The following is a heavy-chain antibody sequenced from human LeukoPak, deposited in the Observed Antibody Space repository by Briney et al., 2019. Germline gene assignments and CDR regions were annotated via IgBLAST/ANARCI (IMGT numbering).Heavy chain of an antibody. CDR3: ASVAGIAAAGFD. V-gene: IGHV4-39*01. CDR1: GGSISSRNYY. Sequence: SETLSLTCTVSGGSISSRNYYWGWIRQPPGKGLEWIGTIFYTGSAYYNPSLRSRVTISVDTSKNQFSLEVSSLTAADTAVYYCASVAGIAAAGFDWGQGTLVTVSS. D-gene: IGHD6-25*01. J-gene: IGHJ4*02. CDR2: IFYTGSA.